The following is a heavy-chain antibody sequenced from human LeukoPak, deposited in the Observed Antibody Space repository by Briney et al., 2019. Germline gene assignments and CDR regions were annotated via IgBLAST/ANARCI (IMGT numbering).Heavy chain of an antibody. D-gene: IGHD6-6*01. Sequence: GGSLRLSCAASGFTFSSYWMSWVRQAPGKGLEWVANIKQDGSEKYYVDSVKGRFTISRDNAKNSLYLQMNSLRAEDTAVYYCARDFGQLVKGLYYYYMDVWGKGTTVTVSS. CDR2: IKQDGSEK. CDR3: ARDFGQLVKGLYYYYMDV. CDR1: GFTFSSYW. V-gene: IGHV3-7*01. J-gene: IGHJ6*03.